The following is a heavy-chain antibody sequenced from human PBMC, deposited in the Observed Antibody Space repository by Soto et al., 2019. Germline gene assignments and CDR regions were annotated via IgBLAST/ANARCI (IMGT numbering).Heavy chain of an antibody. CDR1: GFIFSNNG. V-gene: IGHV3-33*01. CDR3: ARWGGSMSSGYYIVY. CDR2: TSHDGRDN. J-gene: IGHJ4*02. D-gene: IGHD3-10*01. Sequence: QVQLVESGGGMVQPGRSLRLSCAASGFIFSNNGFHWVRQAPGKGLEWVSLTSHDGRDNHYADSVKGRFTISRDNAKNTVFLQMNSLRVEDTAVYFCARWGGSMSSGYYIVYWGQGTLVTVSS.